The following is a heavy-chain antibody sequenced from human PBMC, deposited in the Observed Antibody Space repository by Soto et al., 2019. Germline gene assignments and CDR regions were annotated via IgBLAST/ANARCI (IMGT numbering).Heavy chain of an antibody. J-gene: IGHJ6*02. CDR2: IITIFGTA. V-gene: IGHV1-69*12. CDR1: GGTFSSYA. CDR3: ARDWIQLWLGYYYYGMDV. D-gene: IGHD5-18*01. Sequence: QVQLVQSGAEVKKPGSSVKVSCKASGGTFSSYAISWVRQAPGQGLEWMGGIITIFGTANYAQKFQGRVTITADESTSTAYMELSSLRSEDTAVYYCARDWIQLWLGYYYYGMDVWGQGTTVTVSS.